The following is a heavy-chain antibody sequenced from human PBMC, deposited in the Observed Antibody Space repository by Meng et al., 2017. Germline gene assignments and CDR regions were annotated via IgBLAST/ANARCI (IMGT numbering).Heavy chain of an antibody. CDR3: ARDRYKDFDWLQNGMDV. V-gene: IGHV4-39*07. Sequence: SETLSLTCTVSGGSISSSSYYWGWIRQPPGKGLEWIGSIYYSGSTYYNPSLKSRVTISVDTSKYQFSLKLSSVTAADTAVYYCARDRYKDFDWLQNGMDVWGQGTTVTVSS. D-gene: IGHD3-9*01. CDR2: IYYSGST. J-gene: IGHJ6*02. CDR1: GGSISSSSYY.